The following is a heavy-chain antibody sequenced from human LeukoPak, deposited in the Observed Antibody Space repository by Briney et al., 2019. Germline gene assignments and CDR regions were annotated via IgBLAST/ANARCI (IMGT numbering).Heavy chain of an antibody. V-gene: IGHV4-59*01. CDR3: AREGYYDILTGLDSGWFDP. CDR2: IYYSGST. Sequence: SETLSLTCAVYGGSFSAYYWSWIRQPPGKGLEWIGYIYYSGSTNYNPSLKSRVTISVDTSKNQFSLKLSSVTAADTAVYYCAREGYYDILTGLDSGWFDPWGQGTLVTVSS. CDR1: GGSFSAYY. D-gene: IGHD3-9*01. J-gene: IGHJ5*02.